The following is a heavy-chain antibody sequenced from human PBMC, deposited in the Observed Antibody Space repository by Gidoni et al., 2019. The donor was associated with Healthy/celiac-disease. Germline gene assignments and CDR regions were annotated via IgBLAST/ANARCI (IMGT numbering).Heavy chain of an antibody. CDR3: AKSSGVFLEWLLRRSYFDY. Sequence: QVQLVESGGGVVQPGRSLRLSCAASGFTFSSYGMPWVRQAPGKGLEWVAVISYDGSNKYYADSVKSRFTISRDNSKNTLYLQMNSLRAEDTAVYYCAKSSGVFLEWLLRRSYFDYWGQGTLVTVSS. CDR1: GFTFSSYG. J-gene: IGHJ4*02. D-gene: IGHD3-3*01. CDR2: ISYDGSNK. V-gene: IGHV3-30*18.